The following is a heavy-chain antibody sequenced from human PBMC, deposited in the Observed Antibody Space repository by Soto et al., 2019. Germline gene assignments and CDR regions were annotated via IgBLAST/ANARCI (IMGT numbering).Heavy chain of an antibody. J-gene: IGHJ4*02. CDR3: ARRSGTSGWKTNFDY. D-gene: IGHD6-19*01. CDR1: GFTFSSYW. CDR2: ITSDGSST. Sequence: EVQLVESGGGLVQPGGSLRLSCAASGFTFSSYWMHWVRQAPGKGLVWVSRITSDGSSTTYADSVKGRFTISRDNAKNTLYLQMNSLGAEDTGVYYWARRSGTSGWKTNFDYWGQGTLVTVSS. V-gene: IGHV3-74*01.